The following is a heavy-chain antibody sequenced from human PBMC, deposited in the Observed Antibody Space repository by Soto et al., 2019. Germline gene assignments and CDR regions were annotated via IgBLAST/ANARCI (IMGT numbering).Heavy chain of an antibody. Sequence: TSETLSLTCTVSGGSISSGGYYWSWIRQHPGKGLEWIGYIYYSGSTYYNPSLKSRVTISVDTSKNQFSLKLSSVTAADTAVYYCARNTNWNPYYFDYWGQEPWSPSPQ. D-gene: IGHD1-1*01. CDR1: GGSISSGGYY. CDR3: ARNTNWNPYYFDY. V-gene: IGHV4-31*03. CDR2: IYYSGST. J-gene: IGHJ4*01.